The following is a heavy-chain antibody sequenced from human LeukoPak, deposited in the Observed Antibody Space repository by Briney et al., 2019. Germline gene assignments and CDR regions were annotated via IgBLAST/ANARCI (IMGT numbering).Heavy chain of an antibody. CDR1: GFTVSSNY. Sequence: GGSLRLSCAASGFTVSSNYMSWGRQAPGKGLEWVSVIYSGGSTYYGDSVKGRFTISRDNSKSTPYLQMNSLRAEDTAVYYCAGHTAMASFDYWGQGTLVTVSS. V-gene: IGHV3-53*01. J-gene: IGHJ4*02. CDR3: AGHTAMASFDY. D-gene: IGHD5-18*01. CDR2: IYSGGST.